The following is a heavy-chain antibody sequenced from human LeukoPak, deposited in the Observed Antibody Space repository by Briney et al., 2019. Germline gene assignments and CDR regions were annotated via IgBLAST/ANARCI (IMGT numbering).Heavy chain of an antibody. D-gene: IGHD3-22*01. V-gene: IGHV3-23*01. Sequence: GGSLRLSCAASGFTFSTYAMSWVRQAPGKGLEWVSSISGSGGGTFYADSVKGRFTISRDNSKNTLYLQMDNLRAEDTAVYYCAKDYLDISGYYNYDAFHIWGQGTMVTVSS. J-gene: IGHJ3*02. CDR1: GFTFSTYA. CDR3: AKDYLDISGYYNYDAFHI. CDR2: ISGSGGGT.